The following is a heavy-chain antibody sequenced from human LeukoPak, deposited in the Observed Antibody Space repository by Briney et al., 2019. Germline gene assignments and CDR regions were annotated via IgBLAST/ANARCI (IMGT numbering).Heavy chain of an antibody. CDR2: IKQDGSEK. CDR1: GFTFSCYW. Sequence: GGSLRLSCAASGFTFSCYWMSWVRQAPGKGLEWVANIKQDGSEKYYVDSVKGRFTISRDNAKNSLYLQMNSLRAEDTAVYYCARHPLSSGWYGEFYFDYWAQGTLVTVSS. D-gene: IGHD6-19*01. J-gene: IGHJ4*02. CDR3: ARHPLSSGWYGEFYFDY. V-gene: IGHV3-7*01.